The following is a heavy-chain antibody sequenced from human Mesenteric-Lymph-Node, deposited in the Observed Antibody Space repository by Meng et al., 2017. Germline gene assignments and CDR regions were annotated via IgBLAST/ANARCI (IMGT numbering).Heavy chain of an antibody. CDR2: ISYDGSNK. CDR3: ARVSGYYDFWSGYYRDYYYYGMDV. Sequence: GGSLRLSCAASGFTFSSYWMSWVRQAPGKGLEWVAVISYDGSNKYYADSVKGRFTISRDNSKNTLYLQMNSLRAEDTAVYYCARVSGYYDFWSGYYRDYYYYGMDVWGQGTTVTVSS. CDR1: GFTFSSYW. V-gene: IGHV3-30*03. D-gene: IGHD3-3*01. J-gene: IGHJ6*02.